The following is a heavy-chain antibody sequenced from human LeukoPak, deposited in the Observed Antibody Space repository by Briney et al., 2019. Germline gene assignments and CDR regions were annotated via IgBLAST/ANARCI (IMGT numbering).Heavy chain of an antibody. D-gene: IGHD6-6*01. Sequence: GGSLRLSCSASGFTFSSYAMHWVRQAPGKGLEYVSAISSNGGSTYYADSVKGRFTISRDNSKNTLYLQMSSLRAEDTAVYHCVKDGEYSSSSGYYYYGMDVWGQGTTVTVSS. V-gene: IGHV3-64D*09. CDR2: ISSNGGST. J-gene: IGHJ6*02. CDR1: GFTFSSYA. CDR3: VKDGEYSSSSGYYYYGMDV.